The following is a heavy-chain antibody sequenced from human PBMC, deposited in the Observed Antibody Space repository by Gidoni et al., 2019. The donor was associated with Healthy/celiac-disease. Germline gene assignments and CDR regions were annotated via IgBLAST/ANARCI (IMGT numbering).Heavy chain of an antibody. CDR2: IYTSGST. J-gene: IGHJ5*02. CDR3: ARGKAAAGWFDP. D-gene: IGHD6-13*01. Sequence: QVQLQESGPGLVKPSETLSLTCTGPGGSISSYSWSWIRQPAGKGLEWIGRIYTSGSTNYNPSLKSRVTMSVDTSKNQFSLKLSSVTAADTAVYYCARGKAAAGWFDPWGQGTLVTVSS. CDR1: GGSISSYS. V-gene: IGHV4-4*07.